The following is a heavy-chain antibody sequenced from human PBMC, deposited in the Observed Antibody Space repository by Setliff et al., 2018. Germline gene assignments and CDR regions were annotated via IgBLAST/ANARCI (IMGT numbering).Heavy chain of an antibody. CDR1: GYSFTSYW. CDR3: ARHPYYYGSGTYLDNNNRWFDP. J-gene: IGHJ5*02. Sequence: GASLKISCKGSGYSFTSYWIGWVRQMPGKGLEWMGIIYPGDSDTRYSPSFQGQFTISVDKSIHTAYLQWSSLRASDTAIYYCARHPYYYGSGTYLDNNNRWFDPWGQGTLVTVSS. D-gene: IGHD3-10*01. CDR2: IYPGDSDT. V-gene: IGHV5-51*01.